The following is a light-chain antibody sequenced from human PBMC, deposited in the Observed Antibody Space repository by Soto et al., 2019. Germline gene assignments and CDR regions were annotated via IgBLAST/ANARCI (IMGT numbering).Light chain of an antibody. J-gene: IGKJ5*01. CDR3: QEYENTPGT. V-gene: IGKV3-20*01. CDR2: EAS. Sequence: EIVLTQSPGTLSLSPGERATLSCRASQSVSSTYLTWYQQKPGQAPRLLIYEASRRAAGIPDRFSGSGSGTDFTLDISRLEPEDFAVYYCQEYENTPGTFGRGTRLEIK. CDR1: QSVSSTY.